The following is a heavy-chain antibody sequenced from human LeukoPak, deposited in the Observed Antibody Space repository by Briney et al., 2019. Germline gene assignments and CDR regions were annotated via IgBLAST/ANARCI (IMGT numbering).Heavy chain of an antibody. V-gene: IGHV3-7*01. Sequence: PGGSLRLSCAASGFTFSSYWMTWVRQTPGKGLEWVANIRMDGGEQYYMDSVEGRVTISRDNAKNSLYLQMYSLRPEDTAVYYCARDKGYNSAYWGRGTLVTVSS. D-gene: IGHD5-24*01. CDR3: ARDKGYNSAY. J-gene: IGHJ4*02. CDR2: IRMDGGEQ. CDR1: GFTFSSYW.